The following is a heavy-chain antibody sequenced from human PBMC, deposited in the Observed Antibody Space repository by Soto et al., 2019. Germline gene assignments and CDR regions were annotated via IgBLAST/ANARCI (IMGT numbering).Heavy chain of an antibody. CDR1: GFTFGDYA. Sequence: PGGSLRLSCTASGFTFGDYAMSWFRQAPGKGLEWVGFIRSKAYGGTTEYAASVKGRFTISRDDSKSIAYLQMNSLKTEDTAVYYCTRDRTLFGHYYDSSGSRLGGDYWGQGTLVTVSS. CDR3: TRDRTLFGHYYDSSGSRLGGDY. D-gene: IGHD3-22*01. J-gene: IGHJ4*02. V-gene: IGHV3-49*03. CDR2: IRSKAYGGTT.